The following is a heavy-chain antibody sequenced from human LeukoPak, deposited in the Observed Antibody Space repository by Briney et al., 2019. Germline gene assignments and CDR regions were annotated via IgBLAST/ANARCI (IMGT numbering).Heavy chain of an antibody. V-gene: IGHV4-4*07. CDR2: IYTSGST. Sequence: PSETLSLTCTVSGGSISSYYWGWIRQPAGKGLEWIGRIYTSGSTNYNPSLKSRVTMSVDTSKNQFSLKLSSVTAADTAVCYCAREAPTYYYGADYWGQGTLVTVSS. CDR3: AREAPTYYYGADY. D-gene: IGHD3-10*01. CDR1: GGSISSYY. J-gene: IGHJ4*02.